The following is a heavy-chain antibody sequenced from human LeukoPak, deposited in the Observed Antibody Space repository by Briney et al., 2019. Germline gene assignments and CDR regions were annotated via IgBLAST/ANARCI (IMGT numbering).Heavy chain of an antibody. D-gene: IGHD6-19*01. CDR3: ARERVAVGDYYFDY. Sequence: SQTLSLTCAISGDSVSRNSVAWNWIRQSPSRSLEWLGRTYYRSKWYNDYAVSVKSRITINPDTSKNQFSLQLNSVTPEDTAVYYCARERVAVGDYYFDYWGQGTLVTVSS. CDR2: TYYRSKWYN. CDR1: GDSVSRNSVA. J-gene: IGHJ4*02. V-gene: IGHV6-1*01.